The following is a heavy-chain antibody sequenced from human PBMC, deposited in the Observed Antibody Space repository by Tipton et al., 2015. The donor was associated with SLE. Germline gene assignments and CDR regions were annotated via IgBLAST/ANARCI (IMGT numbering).Heavy chain of an antibody. D-gene: IGHD4/OR15-4a*01. CDR1: GGSISSGSYY. Sequence: TLSLTCTVSGGSISSGSYYWSWIRQPPGKGLEWIGEINHSGSTNYNPSLKSRVTISVDTSKNQFSLKLSSVTAADTAVYYCATVWWNRFYFDYWGQGTLVTVSS. CDR2: INHSGST. J-gene: IGHJ4*02. V-gene: IGHV4-39*07. CDR3: ATVWWNRFYFDY.